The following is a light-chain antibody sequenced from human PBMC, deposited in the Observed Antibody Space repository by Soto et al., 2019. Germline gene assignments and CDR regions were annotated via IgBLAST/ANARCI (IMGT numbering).Light chain of an antibody. CDR2: GNI. Sequence: QSVLTQPPSVSGAPGQRVTISCTGSSSNIGAGYDVHWYQQRPGTAPKLLIFGNINRPSGISDRFSGSKSGNTASLTISGLQVEDEADYYCSSYATSSPYVFGPGTKLTVL. CDR3: SSYATSSPYV. CDR1: SSNIGAGYD. J-gene: IGLJ1*01. V-gene: IGLV1-40*01.